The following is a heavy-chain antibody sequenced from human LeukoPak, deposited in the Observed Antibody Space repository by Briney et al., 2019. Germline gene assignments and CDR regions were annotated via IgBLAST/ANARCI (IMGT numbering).Heavy chain of an antibody. CDR3: VAGTCFDS. CDR1: GFTFRNYW. CDR2: IRQDGSDR. V-gene: IGHV3-7*03. J-gene: IGHJ4*02. Sequence: PGGSLRLSCAASGFTFRNYWMSWVRQAPGTGLEWVANIRQDGSDRNYVTSVRGRFTISRDNAESSLYLQMNSLRVEDTAVYLAVAGTCFDSWGQGTLVTVSS. D-gene: IGHD6-19*01.